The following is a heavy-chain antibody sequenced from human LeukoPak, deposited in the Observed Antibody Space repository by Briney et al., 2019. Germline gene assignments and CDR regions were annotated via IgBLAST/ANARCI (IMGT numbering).Heavy chain of an antibody. CDR2: IWYEGSNK. V-gene: IGHV3-33*01. Sequence: PGGSRRLSCAAAGFTFSSDGMHWVRQAPGKGLEWVGVIWYEGSNKYYADSVKGRFTISRDNSKNTLYRQRNSLRAEDTAVYHCARAHRTIFGVVILAHSFDYWGQGTLVTVSS. CDR1: GFTFSSDG. J-gene: IGHJ4*02. D-gene: IGHD3-3*01. CDR3: ARAHRTIFGVVILAHSFDY.